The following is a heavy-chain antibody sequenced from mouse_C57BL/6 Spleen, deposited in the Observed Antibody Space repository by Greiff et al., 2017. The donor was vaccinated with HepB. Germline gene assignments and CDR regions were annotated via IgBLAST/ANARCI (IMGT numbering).Heavy chain of an antibody. V-gene: IGHV5-17*01. J-gene: IGHJ1*03. D-gene: IGHD2-4*01. Sequence: EVQRVESGGGLVKPGGSLKLSCAASGFTFSDYGMHWVRQAPEKGLEWVAYISSGSSTIYYADTVKGRFTISRDNAKNTLFLQLTSLRSEDTAMYYCAYDYDVYFDVWGTGTTVTVSS. CDR3: AYDYDVYFDV. CDR1: GFTFSDYG. CDR2: ISSGSSTI.